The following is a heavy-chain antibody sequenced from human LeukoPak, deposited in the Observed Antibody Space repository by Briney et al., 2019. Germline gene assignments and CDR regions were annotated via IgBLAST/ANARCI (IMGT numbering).Heavy chain of an antibody. CDR3: AKSSAAGYAFDI. Sequence: GASVKVSCKASGYTFTSYGISWVRQAPGQGLEWMGWISAYNGNTNYAQKLQGRVTMTTDTSTSTAYMELRSPRSDDTAVYYCAKSSAAGYAFDIWGQGTMVTVSS. CDR2: ISAYNGNT. V-gene: IGHV1-18*01. D-gene: IGHD6-13*01. CDR1: GYTFTSYG. J-gene: IGHJ3*02.